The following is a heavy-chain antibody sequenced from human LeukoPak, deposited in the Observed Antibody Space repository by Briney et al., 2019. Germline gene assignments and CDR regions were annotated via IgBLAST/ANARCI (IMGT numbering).Heavy chain of an antibody. V-gene: IGHV1-69*04. CDR2: ILPIFGIA. CDR3: AREGEITGTTGSFDY. Sequence: GSSVNASCKASGGTFSSYAISWVRQAPGQGLEWMGRILPIFGIANYAQNFQGRVTITADKSTSTAYMELSSLRSEDTAVYYCAREGEITGTTGSFDYWGQGTLVTVSS. D-gene: IGHD1-7*01. J-gene: IGHJ4*02. CDR1: GGTFSSYA.